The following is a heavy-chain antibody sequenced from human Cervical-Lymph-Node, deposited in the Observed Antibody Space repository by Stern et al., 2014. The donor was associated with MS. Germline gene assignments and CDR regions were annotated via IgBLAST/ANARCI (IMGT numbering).Heavy chain of an antibody. Sequence: VQLVDSGGGLVQPGGSLKLSCAASGILFSGASMHWVRQPSGKGLEWIGRIRSKSNAYTATYTASVKGRFTISRDDSKSTAYLQLNSLKTEDTAVYYCVSDGSGWRNWGQGTLVTVSS. CDR2: IRSKSNAYTA. CDR1: GILFSGAS. D-gene: IGHD3-10*01. J-gene: IGHJ4*02. CDR3: VSDGSGWRN. V-gene: IGHV3-73*01.